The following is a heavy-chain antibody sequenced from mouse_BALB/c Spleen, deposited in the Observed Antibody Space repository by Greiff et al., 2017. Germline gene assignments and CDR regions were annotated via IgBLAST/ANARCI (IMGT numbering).Heavy chain of an antibody. J-gene: IGHJ3*01. V-gene: IGHV14-1*02. CDR2: IDPENGNT. CDR3: ARGYGTAWFAY. CDR1: GFNITDYY. Sequence: VQLQQSGAELVRPGALVKLSCKASGFNITDYYMHWVKQRPEQGLEWIGWIDPENGNTIYDPKFQGKASITADTSSNTAYLQLSSLTSEDTAVYYCARGYGTAWFAYWGQGTLVTVSA. D-gene: IGHD1-1*01.